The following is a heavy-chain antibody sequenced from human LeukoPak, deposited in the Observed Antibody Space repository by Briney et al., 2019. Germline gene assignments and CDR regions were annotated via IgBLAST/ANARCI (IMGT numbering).Heavy chain of an antibody. Sequence: GGSLRLSCAASGFPFSSYGMHWVRQAPGKGLEWVAAISNDGNNKFYADSVKGRFTISRDNPKNTLYLQMNSLRAEDTAVYYCAKASAMIVVVSKHFDYWGQGTLVTVSS. CDR3: AKASAMIVVVSKHFDY. CDR2: ISNDGNNK. D-gene: IGHD3-22*01. V-gene: IGHV3-30*18. J-gene: IGHJ4*02. CDR1: GFPFSSYG.